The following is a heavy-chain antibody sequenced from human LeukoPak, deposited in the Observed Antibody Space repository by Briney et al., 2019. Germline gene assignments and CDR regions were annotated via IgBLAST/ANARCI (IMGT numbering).Heavy chain of an antibody. D-gene: IGHD5-24*01. CDR3: AKDEPSRSDFDY. V-gene: IGHV3-7*03. Sequence: GGSLRLSCAASGFTLTNYWMSWVRQAPGKGLEWVANIKQDGSEKYYVDSVKGRFTISRDNSKNTLYLQMDSLRAEDTAVYYCAKDEPSRSDFDYWGQGTLVTVSS. CDR2: IKQDGSEK. J-gene: IGHJ4*02. CDR1: GFTLTNYW.